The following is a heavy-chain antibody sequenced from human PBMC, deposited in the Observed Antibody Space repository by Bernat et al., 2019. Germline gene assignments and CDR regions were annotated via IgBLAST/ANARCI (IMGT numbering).Heavy chain of an antibody. Sequence: QVQLVESGGGVVQPGRSLRLSCVASGFTFSSCGMHWVRQAPGKGPEWVAVISYDGGEKNYADSVKGRFTISRDNAKNSLYLQMNSLRAEDTALYYCGTSIPFDYWGQGALVTVSS. D-gene: IGHD2-2*01. V-gene: IGHV3-30*03. CDR1: GFTFSSCG. CDR3: GTSIPFDY. J-gene: IGHJ4*02. CDR2: ISYDGGEK.